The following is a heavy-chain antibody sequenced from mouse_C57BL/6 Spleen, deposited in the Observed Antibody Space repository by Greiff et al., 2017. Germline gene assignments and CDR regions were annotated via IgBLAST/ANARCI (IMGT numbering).Heavy chain of an antibody. D-gene: IGHD2-1*01. CDR3: AYGNYGDFDY. CDR2: ISYDGSN. J-gene: IGHJ2*01. CDR1: GYSITSGYY. Sequence: EVKLQESGPGLVNPSQSLSLTCSVTGYSITSGYYWNWIRQFPGNKLEWMGYISYDGSNNYNPSLKNRISITRDTSENQFFLKLNSVTTEDTATYYCAYGNYGDFDYWGQGTTLTVSS. V-gene: IGHV3-6*01.